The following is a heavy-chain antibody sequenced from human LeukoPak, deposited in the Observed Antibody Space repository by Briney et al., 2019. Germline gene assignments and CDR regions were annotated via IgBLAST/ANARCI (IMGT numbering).Heavy chain of an antibody. CDR2: ISYDGSNK. CDR1: GFTFSSYG. CDR3: AKDHNGFPHYWYFDL. D-gene: IGHD1-14*01. Sequence: GRSLRLSCAASGFTFSSYGMHWVRQAPGKGLEWVTVISYDGSNKYYADSVKGRFTISRDNSKNTLYLQMNSLRAEDTAVYYCAKDHNGFPHYWYFDLWGRGTLVTVSS. V-gene: IGHV3-30*18. J-gene: IGHJ2*01.